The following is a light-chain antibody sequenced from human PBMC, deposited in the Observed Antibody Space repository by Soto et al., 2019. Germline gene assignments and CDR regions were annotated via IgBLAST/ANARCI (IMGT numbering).Light chain of an antibody. Sequence: DIVMTQSPDSLAVSLGERATINCRSSQSVVSGSHNKKYFAWFQQKPGQPPKLLIYWASTRASGIPDRFSGSGSGTDFALTISSLQAEDVAVYYCQQYFRLPYTFGQGTKLEIE. V-gene: IGKV4-1*01. J-gene: IGKJ2*01. CDR1: QSVVSGSHNKKY. CDR2: WAS. CDR3: QQYFRLPYT.